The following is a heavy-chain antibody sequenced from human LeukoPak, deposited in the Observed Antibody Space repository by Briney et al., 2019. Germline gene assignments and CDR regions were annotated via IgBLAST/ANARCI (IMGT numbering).Heavy chain of an antibody. Sequence: SETLSLTCTVSAYSISSGFYWGWIRPPPGKGLEWIGSIYQSGSTYYNPSLKSRVTISVDTSKNQFSRKLSSVTAADTAVYYCARVPYSSSGIQRILPDYYYYYMDVWGKGTTVTVSS. D-gene: IGHD6-6*01. V-gene: IGHV4-38-2*02. CDR3: ARVPYSSSGIQRILPDYYYYYMDV. J-gene: IGHJ6*03. CDR2: IYQSGST. CDR1: AYSISSGFY.